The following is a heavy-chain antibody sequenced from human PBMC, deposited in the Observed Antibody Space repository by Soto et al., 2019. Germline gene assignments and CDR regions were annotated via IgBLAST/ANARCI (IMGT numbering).Heavy chain of an antibody. J-gene: IGHJ4*02. CDR3: ASYELLTVYFPQFLSDY. D-gene: IGHD3-9*01. CDR1: GDSLSSSNYY. V-gene: IGHV4-39*02. CDR2: IYYSGST. Sequence: QLQLQESGPGLVKPSETLSLTCSVSGDSLSSSNYYWGWIRQPPGKGLEWIGSIYYSGSTYYNPSLKSRVSMSLDMSKNRFSLQLTSLTAADTAVYYYASYELLTVYFPQFLSDYWGQGTLVTVSA.